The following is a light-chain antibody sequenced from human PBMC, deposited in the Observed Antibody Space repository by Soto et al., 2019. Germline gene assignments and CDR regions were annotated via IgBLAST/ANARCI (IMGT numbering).Light chain of an antibody. CDR2: DAS. CDR1: QSVSSTH. J-gene: IGKJ3*01. V-gene: IGKV3D-15*01. CDR3: QQYNNWPL. Sequence: EFVLTQSPGTLSLSPGESATLXXRASQSVSSTHLAWYQQKPGQAPRXLIYDASTRAAGIPDRFSGSGSGTDFTLTISSLQSEDFAVYYCQQYNNWPLFGPGTKVD.